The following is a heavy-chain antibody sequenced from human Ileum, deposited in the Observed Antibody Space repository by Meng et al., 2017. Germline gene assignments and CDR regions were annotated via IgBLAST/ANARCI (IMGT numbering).Heavy chain of an antibody. D-gene: IGHD3-3*02. CDR1: GGSISSRTSY. V-gene: IGHV4-39*01. Sequence: QLQLQESGPGLVKPSETLSLTCSASGGSISSRTSYWGWLRQPPGMGLEWIVSFFYGGTTYYNPSLESRVTTSVDTSKSQFSLNLKSVSAADTAVYFCARHGAFRSHLDDWGQGTLVTVSS. CDR3: ARHGAFRSHLDD. CDR2: FFYGGTT. J-gene: IGHJ4*02.